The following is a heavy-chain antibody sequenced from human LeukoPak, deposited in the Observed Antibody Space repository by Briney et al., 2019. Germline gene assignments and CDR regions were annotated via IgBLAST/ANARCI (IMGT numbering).Heavy chain of an antibody. CDR1: GYTFTSYD. Sequence: ASVKVPCKASGYTFTSYDINWVRQATGQGLEWMGWMNPNSGNTGYAQKFQGRGTMTRNTSISTAYMELSSLRSEDTAVYYCKTSLGGYSYGLDFDYWGQGTLVTVSS. D-gene: IGHD5-18*01. CDR3: KTSLGGYSYGLDFDY. V-gene: IGHV1-8*01. J-gene: IGHJ4*02. CDR2: MNPNSGNT.